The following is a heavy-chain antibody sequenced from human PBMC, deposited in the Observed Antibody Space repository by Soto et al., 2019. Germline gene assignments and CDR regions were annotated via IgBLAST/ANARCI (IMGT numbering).Heavy chain of an antibody. CDR2: INPNSGGT. J-gene: IGHJ6*03. D-gene: IGHD6-13*01. CDR3: ARMGRMESSSWFIADYYYYMDV. V-gene: IGHV1-2*04. CDR1: GYTFTGYY. Sequence: ASVNVSCKASGYTFTGYYMHWVRQAPGQGLEWMGWINPNSGGTNYAQKFQGWVTMTRDTSISTAYMELSRLRSDDTAVYYCARMGRMESSSWFIADYYYYMDVWGKGTTVTVSS.